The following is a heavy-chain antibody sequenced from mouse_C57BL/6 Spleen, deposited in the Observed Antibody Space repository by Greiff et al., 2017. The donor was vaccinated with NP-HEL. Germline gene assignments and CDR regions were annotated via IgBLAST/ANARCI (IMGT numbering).Heavy chain of an antibody. V-gene: IGHV14-2*01. CDR2: IDPEDGET. J-gene: IGHJ4*01. Sequence: EVQLQQSGAELVKPGASVKLSCTASGFNIKDYYMHWVKQRTEQGLEWIGRIDPEDGETKYAPKFQGKATITADTSSNTAYLQLSSLTSEDTAVYFCARSWGTRVDYYAMDYWGQGTSVTVSS. CDR1: GFNIKDYY. CDR3: ARSWGTRVDYYAMDY. D-gene: IGHD3-3*01.